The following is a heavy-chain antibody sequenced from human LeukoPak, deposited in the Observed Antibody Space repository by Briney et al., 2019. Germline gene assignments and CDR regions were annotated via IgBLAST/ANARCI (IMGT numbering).Heavy chain of an antibody. CDR3: ATRSSSGWYFDY. D-gene: IGHD6-19*01. CDR2: IYPGDSDT. Sequence: GESLKISCEGSGYSFTNYWIGWVRQMPGKGLEWMGIIYPGDSDTRYSPSFQGQVTISADKSISTAYLQWSSLKGSDTPMYYCATRSSSGWYFDYWGQGTLVTVSS. V-gene: IGHV5-51*01. J-gene: IGHJ4*02. CDR1: GYSFTNYW.